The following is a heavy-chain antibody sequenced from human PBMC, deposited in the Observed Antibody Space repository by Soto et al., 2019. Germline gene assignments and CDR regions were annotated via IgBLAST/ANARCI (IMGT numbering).Heavy chain of an antibody. J-gene: IGHJ3*02. CDR1: GFTFSNAW. V-gene: IGHV3-15*01. CDR3: TTASYIVVVVAADDAFDI. CDR2: IKSKTDGGTT. D-gene: IGHD2-15*01. Sequence: GGSLRLSCAAPGFTFSNAWMSWVRQAPGKGLEWVGRIKSKTDGGTTDYAAPVKGRFTISRDDSKNTLYLQMNSLKTEDTAVYYCTTASYIVVVVAADDAFDIWGQGTMVTVSS.